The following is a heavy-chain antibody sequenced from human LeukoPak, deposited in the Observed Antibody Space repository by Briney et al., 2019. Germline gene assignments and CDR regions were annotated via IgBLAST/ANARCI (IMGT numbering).Heavy chain of an antibody. CDR2: ISSSSSYI. CDR3: AREQWPTGYHFDY. Sequence: GGSLRLSCAASGLTFSSYSMNWVRQAPGKGLEWVSSISSSSSYIYYADSVKGRFTISRDNAKNPLYLQMNSLRAEDTAVYYCAREQWPTGYHFDYWGQGTLVTVSS. D-gene: IGHD6-19*01. J-gene: IGHJ4*02. V-gene: IGHV3-21*01. CDR1: GLTFSSYS.